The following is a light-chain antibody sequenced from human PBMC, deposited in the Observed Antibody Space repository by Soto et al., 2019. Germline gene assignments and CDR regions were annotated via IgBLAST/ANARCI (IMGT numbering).Light chain of an antibody. CDR3: HQYDTWPS. CDR2: GAS. V-gene: IGKV3-15*01. J-gene: IGKJ2*01. CDR1: QSLTSN. Sequence: VVMTQSPATLSVSPGDGVTLSCRASQSLTSNLAWYQHKVGQAPRLLISGASSRATGIPVRFSGSGSGTEFTLTISGLQSEDFAVYYCHQYDTWPSFGQGTKLQIK.